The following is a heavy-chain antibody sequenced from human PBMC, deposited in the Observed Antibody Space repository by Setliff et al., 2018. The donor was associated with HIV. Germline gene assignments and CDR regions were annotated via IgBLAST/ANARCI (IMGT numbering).Heavy chain of an antibody. V-gene: IGHV1-69*02. Sequence: SVKVSCKASRSTFNSHTINWVRQAPGQGLDWMGRIIPILGVANYAQRFRGKVTITADKSTSTAYMELTSLRFADTAMYYCVRGVQSPPHYSYYYMDVWGEGTMVTVSS. CDR2: IIPILGVA. CDR1: RSTFNSHT. J-gene: IGHJ6*03. CDR3: VRGVQSPPHYSYYYMDV. D-gene: IGHD3-3*01.